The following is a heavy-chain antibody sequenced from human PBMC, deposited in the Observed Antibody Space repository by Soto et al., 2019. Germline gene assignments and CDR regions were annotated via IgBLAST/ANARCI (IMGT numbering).Heavy chain of an antibody. CDR1: GYTFTSYY. D-gene: IGHD1-26*01. V-gene: IGHV1-46*01. Sequence: QVQLVQSGAEVKKPGASVKVSCKASGYTFTSYYMHWVRQAPGQGLEWMGIINPSGGSTSYAQKFQGRVTRTRATSTSTVYLVLSSLRSEDTAVYYCARGPRGGSYSYWGQGTLVAVSS. CDR2: INPSGGST. J-gene: IGHJ4*02. CDR3: ARGPRGGSYSY.